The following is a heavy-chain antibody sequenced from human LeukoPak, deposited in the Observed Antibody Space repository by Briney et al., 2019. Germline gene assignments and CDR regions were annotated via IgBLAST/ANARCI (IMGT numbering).Heavy chain of an antibody. J-gene: IGHJ3*02. V-gene: IGHV1-69*13. CDR2: IIPIFGSA. CDR1: GVTFSNCA. CDR3: AKVFTSQRDDALDI. Sequence: SVKVSCKASGVTFSNCAISWVRQAPGQGPEWMGGIIPIFGSANYAQKFQGRLTITADESTSTAYMELSSLRSEDTALYYCAKVFTSQRDDALDIWGQGTLVTVSS.